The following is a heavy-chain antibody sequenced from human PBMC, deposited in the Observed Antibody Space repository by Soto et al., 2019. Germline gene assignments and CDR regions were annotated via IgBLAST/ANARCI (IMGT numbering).Heavy chain of an antibody. D-gene: IGHD6-19*01. CDR3: AKDPDISGWYQTDLDY. CDR1: GFIFSSFA. CDR2: ISNNGGST. Sequence: GGSLRLSCAASGFIFSSFAMSWVRQAPGKGLEWVSTISNNGGSTYSADSVKGRFTISRDNSKNMLYLQMNSLRAEDTAVYYCAKDPDISGWYQTDLDYWGQGTLVTVSS. V-gene: IGHV3-23*01. J-gene: IGHJ4*02.